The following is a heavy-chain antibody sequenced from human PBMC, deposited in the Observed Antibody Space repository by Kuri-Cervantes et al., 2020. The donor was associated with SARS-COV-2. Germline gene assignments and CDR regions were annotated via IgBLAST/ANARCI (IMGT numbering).Heavy chain of an antibody. Sequence: SVKVSCKASGVSFDYRFLHWVRQAPGQALEWMGWITPFNGNTNYAQRFQDRVTITRDRSMSTAYMELSSLRFEDTAMYYRARSGPGAISREDGAFDIWGQGTMVTVSS. J-gene: IGHJ3*02. V-gene: IGHV1-45*02. CDR2: ITPFNGNT. D-gene: IGHD5-24*01. CDR3: ARSGPGAISREDGAFDI. CDR1: GVSFDYRF.